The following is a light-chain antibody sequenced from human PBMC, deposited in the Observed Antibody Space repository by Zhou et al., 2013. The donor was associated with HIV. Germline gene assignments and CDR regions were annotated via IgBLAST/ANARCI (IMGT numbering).Light chain of an antibody. V-gene: IGKV1-39*01. Sequence: DIQMTQSPSSQSASVGDRVTITCRASQTINSYLNWYQQKPGKAPKLLISAASSLQSGVPSRFSGSGSETDFTLTINSPQPDDFATYYCQQSYSRPLTFGGGTKVEIK. CDR2: AAS. CDR1: QTINSY. J-gene: IGKJ4*01. CDR3: QQSYSRPLT.